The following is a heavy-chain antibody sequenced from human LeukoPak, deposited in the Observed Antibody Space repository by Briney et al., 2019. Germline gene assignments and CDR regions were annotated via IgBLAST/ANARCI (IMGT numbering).Heavy chain of an antibody. Sequence: ASVKVSCKASGYTFTSYYMHWVRQAPGQGLEWMGIINPSGGSTSYAQKFQGRVTMTRDTSTSTAYMELRSLRSDDTAVYYCARGGRYYYDSTPSDYWGQGTLVTVSS. CDR2: INPSGGST. CDR3: ARGGRYYYDSTPSDY. V-gene: IGHV1-46*01. J-gene: IGHJ4*02. CDR1: GYTFTSYY. D-gene: IGHD3-22*01.